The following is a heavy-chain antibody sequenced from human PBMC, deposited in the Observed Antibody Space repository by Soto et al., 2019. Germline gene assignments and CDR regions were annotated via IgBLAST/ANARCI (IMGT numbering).Heavy chain of an antibody. D-gene: IGHD1-26*01. J-gene: IGHJ4*01. CDR1: GDSVSSNSAG. CDR3: ARGEQYRGRIFDY. V-gene: IGHV6-1*01. Sequence: PSQTLSLTCAITGDSVSSNSAGWSWVRQSPSRGLEWLGRTYYRSKWYYEYAVSVRGRITINPDTSKNQYSLQLNSVTPEDTAVYFCARGEQYRGRIFDYWGPGTLVTVYS. CDR2: TYYRSKWYY.